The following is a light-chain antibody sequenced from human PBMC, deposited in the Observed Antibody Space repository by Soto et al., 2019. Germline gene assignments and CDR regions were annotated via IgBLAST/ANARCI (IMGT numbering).Light chain of an antibody. CDR2: DAS. CDR1: QSISSW. J-gene: IGKJ1*01. CDR3: QQYNSYWT. V-gene: IGKV1-5*01. Sequence: DIQMTQSPSTLSASVGDRVTITCRASQSISSWLAWYQQNPGKAPKLLIYDASSLESGVPLRFSGSGSGTEFTLTISSLQPDDFATYYCQQYNSYWTFGQGTKVDIK.